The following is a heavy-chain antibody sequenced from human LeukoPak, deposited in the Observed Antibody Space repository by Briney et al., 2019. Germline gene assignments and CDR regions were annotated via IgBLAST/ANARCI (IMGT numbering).Heavy chain of an antibody. J-gene: IGHJ4*02. Sequence: GASVKVSCKASGYTFTGYYMHWVRQAPGQGLKWMGWINPNSGGTNYAQKFQGRVTMTRDTSISTAYMELRSLRSDDTAVYYCARDPGDRTQDFDYWGQGTLVTVSS. CDR2: INPNSGGT. D-gene: IGHD3-10*01. CDR1: GYTFTGYY. V-gene: IGHV1-2*02. CDR3: ARDPGDRTQDFDY.